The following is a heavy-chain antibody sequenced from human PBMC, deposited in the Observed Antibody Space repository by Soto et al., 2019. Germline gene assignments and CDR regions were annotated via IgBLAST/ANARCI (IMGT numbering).Heavy chain of an antibody. D-gene: IGHD3-22*01. V-gene: IGHV4-31*03. CDR2: IYYSGST. Sequence: SETLSLTCTVSGGSISSGGYYWSWIRQHPGKGLEWIGYIYYSGSTYYNPSLKSRVTISLDTSKNQFSLKLSSVTAADTAVYYCAREGYYDSSGYQYGMDVWGQGTTVTVSS. J-gene: IGHJ6*02. CDR3: AREGYYDSSGYQYGMDV. CDR1: GGSISSGGYY.